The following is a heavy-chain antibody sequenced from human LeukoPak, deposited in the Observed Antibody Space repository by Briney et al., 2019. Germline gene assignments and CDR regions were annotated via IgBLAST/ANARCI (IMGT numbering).Heavy chain of an antibody. V-gene: IGHV3-21*01. D-gene: IGHD3-22*01. J-gene: IGHJ4*02. CDR2: ISSSSSYI. Sequence: GGSLRLSCAASGFTFSSYSMNWVRQAPGKGLEWVSSISSSSSYIYYADSVKGRFTISRDNAKNSLYLQMNSLRAEDTAVYYCARESGGGYYDSSGYYSHWGQGTLVTVSS. CDR3: ARESGGGYYDSSGYYSH. CDR1: GFTFSSYS.